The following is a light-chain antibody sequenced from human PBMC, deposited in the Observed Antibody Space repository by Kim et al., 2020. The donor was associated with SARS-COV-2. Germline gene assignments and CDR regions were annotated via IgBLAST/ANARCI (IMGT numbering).Light chain of an antibody. J-gene: IGKJ4*01. V-gene: IGKV1-39*01. CDR1: QSISIS. Sequence: DIQMTQSPSSLSASVGDRVTISCRASQSISISLNWYQQRPGKAPKLLIYAAFSLQSGVPSRFSGSGSGTDFTLTIDSLQSEDFATYYCQQSDSTPPTFGGGTKLEIK. CDR3: QQSDSTPPT. CDR2: AAF.